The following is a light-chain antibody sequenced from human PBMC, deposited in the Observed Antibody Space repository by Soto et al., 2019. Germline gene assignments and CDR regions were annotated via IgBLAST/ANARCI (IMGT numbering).Light chain of an antibody. CDR1: QSISNY. J-gene: IGKJ3*01. V-gene: IGKV1-39*01. CDR3: QQSYSAPFT. CDR2: AAS. Sequence: DIQMTQSPSSLSASVGDRVTITCRASQSISNYLNWHQLKPGKAPKLLIYAASSLQSGVPSRFSGSGSGTDFTLTINSLQPEDFATYYCQQSYSAPFTFGPGTKVDIK.